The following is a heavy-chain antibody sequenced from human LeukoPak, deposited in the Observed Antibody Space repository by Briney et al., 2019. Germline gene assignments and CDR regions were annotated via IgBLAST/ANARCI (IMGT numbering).Heavy chain of an antibody. Sequence: SETLSLTCTVSGGSISSYYWSWIRQPPGKGLEWIGYIYYSGSTNYNPSLKSRVTISVDTSKNQFSLKLSSVTAADTAVYYCARERGGYSRALDYWGQGTLVTVSS. D-gene: IGHD5-24*01. V-gene: IGHV4-59*01. CDR3: ARERGGYSRALDY. J-gene: IGHJ4*02. CDR2: IYYSGST. CDR1: GGSISSYY.